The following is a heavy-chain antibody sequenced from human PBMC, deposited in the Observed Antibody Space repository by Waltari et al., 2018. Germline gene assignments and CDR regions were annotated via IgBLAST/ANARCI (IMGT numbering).Heavy chain of an antibody. J-gene: IGHJ5*02. CDR2: IWYDGSNK. Sequence: QVQLVESGGGVVQPGRSLRLSCAASGFTFSSYGMHWVRQATGKGLEWVAVIWYDGSNKYYADSVKGRFTISRDNSKNTLYLQMNSLRAEDTAVYYCAKDSYPIAAADNWFDPWGQGTLVTVSS. CDR1: GFTFSSYG. D-gene: IGHD6-13*01. V-gene: IGHV3-30*18. CDR3: AKDSYPIAAADNWFDP.